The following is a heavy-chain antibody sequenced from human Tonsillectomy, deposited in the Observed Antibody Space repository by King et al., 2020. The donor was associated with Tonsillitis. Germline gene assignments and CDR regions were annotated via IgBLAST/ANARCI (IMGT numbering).Heavy chain of an antibody. V-gene: IGHV4-4*07. J-gene: IGHJ4*02. CDR3: ARDQPVGSTRFDF. CDR2: IHTSGST. Sequence: VQLQESGPGLVKPSETLSLTCTVSSASMSSDYGSWIRQPAEKGLEWIGRIHTSGSTNYNPSLESRVTMSVDTSKNQFSLNLPSMTAADTAVYYCARDQPVGSTRFDFWGQGILVTVSS. CDR1: SASMSSDY. D-gene: IGHD2-2*01.